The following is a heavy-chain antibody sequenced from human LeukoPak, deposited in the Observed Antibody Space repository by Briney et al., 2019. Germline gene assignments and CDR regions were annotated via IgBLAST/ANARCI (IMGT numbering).Heavy chain of an antibody. V-gene: IGHV4-34*01. D-gene: IGHD6-13*01. CDR1: GGSLSGSY. Sequence: PSETLSLTCAVYGGSLSGSYWSWIRQPPGKGLEWIGEINHSGSTNYNPSLKSRVTISVDTSKNQFSLKLSSVTAADTAVYYCARAWGAAAGTGYYFMDVWGKGTTVTVSS. J-gene: IGHJ6*03. CDR3: ARAWGAAAGTGYYFMDV. CDR2: INHSGST.